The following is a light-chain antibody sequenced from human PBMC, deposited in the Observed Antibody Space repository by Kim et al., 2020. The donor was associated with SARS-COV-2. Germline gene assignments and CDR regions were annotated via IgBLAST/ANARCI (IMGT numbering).Light chain of an antibody. CDR1: SSDVGGYNY. J-gene: IGLJ1*01. CDR3: CSYAGTSTSV. V-gene: IGLV2-11*01. CDR2: DVS. Sequence: QSALTQPRSVSGSPGQSVTISCTGTSSDVGGYNYVSWYQQHPGKDPKLMIYDVSHRPSGVPDRFSGTKSDNTASLTISGLQAEDEADYYCCSYAGTSTSVFGTGTKVTVL.